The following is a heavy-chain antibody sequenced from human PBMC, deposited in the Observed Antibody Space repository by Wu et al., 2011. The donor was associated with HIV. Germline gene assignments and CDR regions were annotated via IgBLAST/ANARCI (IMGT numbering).Heavy chain of an antibody. J-gene: IGHJ5*02. Sequence: VQLRRSPGPRTGERPRRPLSLTCTVSGGSISSHYWSWIRQAPGKGLEWIGYIYYSGSTNYNPSLKSRVTISVDTSKNQFSLKLSSVTAADTAVYYCARGGGDWIAVAGTRWFDPWGQGTLVTVSS. V-gene: IGHV4-59*11. CDR1: GGSISSHY. D-gene: IGHD6-19*01. CDR2: IYYSGST. CDR3: ARGGGDWIAVAGTRWFDP.